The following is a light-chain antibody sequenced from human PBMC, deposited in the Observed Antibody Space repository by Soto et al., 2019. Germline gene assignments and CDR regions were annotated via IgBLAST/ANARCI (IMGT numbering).Light chain of an antibody. CDR3: SSYTTSSTLLI. V-gene: IGLV2-14*01. CDR2: AVS. J-gene: IGLJ2*01. Sequence: QSALTQPASVSGSPGQSITISCTGTSSDIGGYNSVSWYQQHPGKAPKLVISAVSNRPSGVSSRFSGSKSGNMASLTMSGLQAEDEATYYCSSYTTSSTLLIFGGGTKLTVL. CDR1: SSDIGGYNS.